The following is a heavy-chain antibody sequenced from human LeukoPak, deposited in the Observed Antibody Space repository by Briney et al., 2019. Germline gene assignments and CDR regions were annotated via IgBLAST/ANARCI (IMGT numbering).Heavy chain of an antibody. CDR2: IIPIFGTA. CDR3: ASSGSGSYRPPYYYYYYMDV. CDR1: GGTFSSYA. V-gene: IGHV1-69*13. Sequence: SVKVSCKASGGTFSSYAISWVRQAPGQGLEWMGGIIPIFGTANYAQKFQGRVTITADESTSTAYMELSSLRSEDTAVYYCASSGSGSYRPPYYYYYYMDVWGKGTTVTISS. J-gene: IGHJ6*03. D-gene: IGHD3-10*01.